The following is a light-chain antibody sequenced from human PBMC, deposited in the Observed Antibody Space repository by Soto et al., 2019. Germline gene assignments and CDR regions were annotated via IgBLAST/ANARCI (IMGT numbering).Light chain of an antibody. CDR1: QSIGSW. Sequence: DIQMTQSPSTLSASVGDRVTITCRASQSIGSWLAWYQQKPGKAPKVLIFDASNLKSGVPSRFGGSGSGTEFTLTISTLKPDDLATYYCQQYSVSWTFGQGPKVEI. CDR2: DAS. J-gene: IGKJ1*01. V-gene: IGKV1-5*01. CDR3: QQYSVSWT.